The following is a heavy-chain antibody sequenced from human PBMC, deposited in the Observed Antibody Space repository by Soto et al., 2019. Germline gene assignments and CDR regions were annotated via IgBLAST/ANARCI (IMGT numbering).Heavy chain of an antibody. Sequence: GASVKVSCKASGDTFTSYAMHWVRQAPGQRLEWMGWINAGNGNTKYSQKFQGRVTITRDTSASTAYMELSSLRSEDTAVYYCARHPYPGTIQWLAAWVYYFDYWGQGTLVTVSS. CDR1: GDTFTSYA. CDR3: ARHPYPGTIQWLAAWVYYFDY. J-gene: IGHJ4*02. D-gene: IGHD6-19*01. CDR2: INAGNGNT. V-gene: IGHV1-3*01.